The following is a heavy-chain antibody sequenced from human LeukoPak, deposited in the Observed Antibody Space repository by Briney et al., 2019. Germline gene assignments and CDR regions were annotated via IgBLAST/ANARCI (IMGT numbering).Heavy chain of an antibody. J-gene: IGHJ3*02. Sequence: SVKVSCKASGGTFSSYAISWVRQAPGQGLEWMGRIIPIFGTANYAQKFQGRVTVTTDESTSTAYMELNSLRSEDTAVYYCAREGRIVVVPAAILDGLAAFDIWGQGTMVTVSS. V-gene: IGHV1-69*05. CDR3: AREGRIVVVPAAILDGLAAFDI. CDR2: IIPIFGTA. CDR1: GGTFSSYA. D-gene: IGHD2-2*01.